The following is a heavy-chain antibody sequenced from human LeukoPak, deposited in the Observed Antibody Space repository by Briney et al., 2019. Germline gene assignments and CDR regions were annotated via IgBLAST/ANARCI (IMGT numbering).Heavy chain of an antibody. CDR1: GGSISRYY. V-gene: IGHV4-59*01. Sequence: SETLSLTCTVSGGSISRYYWSWIRQPPGKGLEWIGYIYYSGSTNYNPSLKSRVTISVDTSKNQFSLKLSSVTAADTAVYYCARSGAYDSSGYYGYWGQGTLVTVSS. CDR2: IYYSGST. D-gene: IGHD3-22*01. CDR3: ARSGAYDSSGYYGY. J-gene: IGHJ4*02.